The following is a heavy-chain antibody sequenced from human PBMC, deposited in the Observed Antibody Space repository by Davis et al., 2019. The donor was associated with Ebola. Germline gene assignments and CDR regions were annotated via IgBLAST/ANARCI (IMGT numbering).Heavy chain of an antibody. J-gene: IGHJ6*02. CDR3: ARGTFYYGMDV. Sequence: GESLKISCAASGFTFSSYAMHWVRQAPGKGLEWVAVISYDGSNKYYADSVKGRFTISRDNSKNTLYLQMNSLRAEDTAVYYCARGTFYYGMDVWGQGTTVIVSS. CDR1: GFTFSSYA. V-gene: IGHV3-30-3*01. CDR2: ISYDGSNK. D-gene: IGHD1/OR15-1a*01.